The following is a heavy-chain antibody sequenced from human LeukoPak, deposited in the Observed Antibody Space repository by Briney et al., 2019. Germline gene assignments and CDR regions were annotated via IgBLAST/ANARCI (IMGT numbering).Heavy chain of an antibody. Sequence: SETLSLTCTVSGGSISSYYWSWIRQPPGKGLEWIACISYSGSTKYNPSLKSRDTISVDTSKNQLSLKLSSVTAADTAVYYCARLRPSIGAAGTFDYWGQGTLVTVSS. D-gene: IGHD6-13*01. CDR1: GGSISSYY. CDR3: ARLRPSIGAAGTFDY. CDR2: ISYSGST. V-gene: IGHV4-59*01. J-gene: IGHJ4*02.